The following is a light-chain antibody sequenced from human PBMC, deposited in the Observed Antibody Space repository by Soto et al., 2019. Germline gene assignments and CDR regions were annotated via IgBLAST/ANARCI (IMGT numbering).Light chain of an antibody. V-gene: IGKV3-20*01. CDR3: QQYTTSPLT. CDR2: GAS. J-gene: IGKJ3*01. CDR1: QSVGINY. Sequence: EIVLTQSPGTLSLSPGERATLYCRASQSVGINYLAWYQQKPGQAPRVLIYGASSRATGIPDRFSGSGSGADFTLTISRLEPEDFAVYYCQQYTTSPLTFGPGTKVDIK.